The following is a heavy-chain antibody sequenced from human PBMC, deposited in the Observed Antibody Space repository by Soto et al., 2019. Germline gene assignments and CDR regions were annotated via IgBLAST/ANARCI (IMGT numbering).Heavy chain of an antibody. CDR2: ISAYNGNT. CDR1: GYTFTSDG. J-gene: IGHJ5*02. D-gene: IGHD3-10*01. Sequence: ASVKVSCKASGYTFTSDGISWVREAPGQGLEWMGWISAYNGNTNYAQKLQGRVTMTTDTSTSTAYMELRSLRSDDTAVYYCARDVPDGSGSDWFDPWGQGTLVTVSS. CDR3: ARDVPDGSGSDWFDP. V-gene: IGHV1-18*01.